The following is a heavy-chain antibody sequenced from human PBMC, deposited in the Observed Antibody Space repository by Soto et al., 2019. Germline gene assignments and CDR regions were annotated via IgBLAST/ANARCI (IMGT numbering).Heavy chain of an antibody. J-gene: IGHJ5*02. D-gene: IGHD2-8*02. CDR3: ARSYCADSVSCNWFDP. V-gene: IGHV4-59*01. CDR2: INYSGRS. CDR1: GDSSSTYY. Sequence: QVQLQESGPGLVKSSETLSLTCSVSGDSSSTYYWGWIRQPPGKGLDWIGYINYSGRSNHNPSLKSRLSISVDASKNQVSRKLTSVTAADTAVYYCARSYCADSVSCNWFDPWGQGTLVVVSS.